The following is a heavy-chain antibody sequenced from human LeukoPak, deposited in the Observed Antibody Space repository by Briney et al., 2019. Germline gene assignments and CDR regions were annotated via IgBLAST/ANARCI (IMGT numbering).Heavy chain of an antibody. D-gene: IGHD3-22*01. J-gene: IGHJ4*02. CDR2: IKQDGREK. CDR1: GFTFSSYW. Sequence: GSLRLSCAASGFTFSSYWMSWVRQAPGKGLEWVANIKQDGREKYSVDSVKGRFTISRDNTKNSLFLQMNSLVAEDTAVYYCARGYIDNLGYSPRSSFDSWGQGSLVTVSS. V-gene: IGHV3-7*01. CDR3: ARGYIDNLGYSPRSSFDS.